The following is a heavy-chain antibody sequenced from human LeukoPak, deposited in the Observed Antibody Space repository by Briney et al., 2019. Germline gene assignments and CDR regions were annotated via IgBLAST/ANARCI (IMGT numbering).Heavy chain of an antibody. CDR1: GGSISSSGYY. CDR3: ARHGRLLQQLAYYFDY. J-gene: IGHJ4*02. Sequence: PSETLSLTCTVSGGSISSSGYYWGWIRQPPGKGLEWIGSIYYSGSTYYNPSLKSRVTISVDTSKNQFSLKLSSVTAADTAVYYCARHGRLLQQLAYYFDYWGQGTLVTVSS. V-gene: IGHV4-39*01. CDR2: IYYSGST. D-gene: IGHD6-13*01.